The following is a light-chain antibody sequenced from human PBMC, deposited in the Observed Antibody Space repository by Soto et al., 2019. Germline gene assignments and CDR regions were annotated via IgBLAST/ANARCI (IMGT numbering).Light chain of an antibody. CDR1: QSVSSN. CDR3: QQHNNWPQT. V-gene: IGKV3-15*01. CDR2: GAS. Sequence: EIVMTQSPATLSVSPGARAPLSCRASQSVSSNLAWYQQKPGQAPRLLIYGASTRATGIPARFSGSGSGTEFTLTISSLQSEDFAVYYCQQHNNWPQTFGQGTKVDIK. J-gene: IGKJ1*01.